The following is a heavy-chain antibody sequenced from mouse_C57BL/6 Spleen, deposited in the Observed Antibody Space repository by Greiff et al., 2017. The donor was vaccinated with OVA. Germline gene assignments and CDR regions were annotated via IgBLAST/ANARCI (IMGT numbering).Heavy chain of an antibody. Sequence: VQLQQSGAELVRPGASVTLSCKASGYTFTDYEMHWVKQTPVHGLEWIGAIDPEPGGTAYNQKFKGKAILTADKSSSTSYMELRSRTSEDSAVYYCTRRGKNYGSSTGYFDVWGTGTTVTVSS. CDR2: IDPEPGGT. CDR3: TRRGKNYGSSTGYFDV. V-gene: IGHV1-15*01. CDR1: GYTFTDYE. J-gene: IGHJ1*03. D-gene: IGHD1-1*01.